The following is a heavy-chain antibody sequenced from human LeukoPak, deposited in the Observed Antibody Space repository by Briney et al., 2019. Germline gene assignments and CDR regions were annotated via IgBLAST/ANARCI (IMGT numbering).Heavy chain of an antibody. CDR3: ARWTSSTNRNYYYYYGMDV. CDR2: ISAYNGNT. J-gene: IGHJ6*02. V-gene: IGHV1-18*01. D-gene: IGHD2-2*01. CDR1: GYTFTSYG. Sequence: ASVKVSCKASGYTFTSYGISWVRQAPGQGLEWMGWISAYNGNTNYAQKLQGRVTMTTDTSTSTAYMELRSLRSDDTAVYYCARWTSSTNRNYYYYYGMDVWGQGTTVTVSS.